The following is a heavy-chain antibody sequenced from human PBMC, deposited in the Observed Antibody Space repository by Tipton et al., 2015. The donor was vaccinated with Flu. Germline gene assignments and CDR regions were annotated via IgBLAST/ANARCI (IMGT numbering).Heavy chain of an antibody. D-gene: IGHD5-24*01. J-gene: IGHJ4*02. CDR3: ARRRLHRWFASSYFDY. CDR1: GGSFSGYY. V-gene: IGHV4-34*01. CDR2: INHSGST. Sequence: TLSLTCAVYGGSFSGYYWSWIRQPPGKGLEWIGEINHSGSTNYNPSLKSRATISVDTSKNQFSLKLRSVTAAVTAVYYCARRRLHRWFASSYFDYWGQGTLVTVSS.